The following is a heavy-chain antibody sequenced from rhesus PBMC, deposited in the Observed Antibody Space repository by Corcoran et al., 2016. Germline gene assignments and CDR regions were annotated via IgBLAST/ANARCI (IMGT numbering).Heavy chain of an antibody. CDR1: GFSLSTTGLG. V-gene: IGHV2S1*01. J-gene: IGHJ1*01. CDR3: ARATPYTNYRYSDF. D-gene: IGHD4-23*01. CDR2: IYWDDEK. Sequence: QVPLKESGPALVNPTPTLTLTCTFSGFSLSTTGLGVGRSRQPPGKPLEWLATIYWDDEKFCATSRRSRLTIPKDLSKNQVVLTMTNMDPVETATYYCARATPYTNYRYSDFWGQGALVTVSS.